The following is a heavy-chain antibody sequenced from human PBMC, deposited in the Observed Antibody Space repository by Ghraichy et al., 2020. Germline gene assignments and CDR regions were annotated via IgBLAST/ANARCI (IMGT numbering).Heavy chain of an antibody. J-gene: IGHJ4*02. CDR2: ISGSGGST. CDR1: GFTFSSYA. CDR3: AKDRSSSWFLYFDY. V-gene: IGHV3-23*01. Sequence: GGSLRLSCAASGFTFSSYAMSWVRQTPGKGLEWVSAISGSGGSTYYADSVKGRFTISRDNSKNTLYLQMNSLRAEDTAVYYCAKDRSSSWFLYFDYWGQGTLVTVSS. D-gene: IGHD6-13*01.